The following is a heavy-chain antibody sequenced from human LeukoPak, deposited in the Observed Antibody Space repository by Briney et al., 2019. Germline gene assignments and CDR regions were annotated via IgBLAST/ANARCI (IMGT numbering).Heavy chain of an antibody. CDR3: ARLMVRGVIFFDY. CDR2: IYYSGST. J-gene: IGHJ4*02. D-gene: IGHD3-10*01. Sequence: SETLSLTCTVSGGSVSSGSYYWSWIRQPPGKGLEWIGYIYYSGSTNYNPSLKSRVTISVDTSKNQFSLKLSSVTAADTAVYYCARLMVRGVIFFDYWGQGTLVTVSS. CDR1: GGSVSSGSYY. V-gene: IGHV4-61*01.